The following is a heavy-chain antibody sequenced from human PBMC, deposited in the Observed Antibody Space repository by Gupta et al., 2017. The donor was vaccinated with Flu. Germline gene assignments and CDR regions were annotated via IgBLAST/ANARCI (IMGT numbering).Heavy chain of an antibody. CDR3: VSLVGTSSAFDI. D-gene: IGHD1-1*01. Sequence: EGQLVESGGGLVQPGGSLRLSCAASGFIFSNYWMHWVRQAPGKGLFWVSGLYNDGNHERYADSVKGRFTISRGNGKNMMYLQMDSLKAEDTAVYYCVSLVGTSSAFDIWGQGTTVTVSS. V-gene: IGHV3-74*01. J-gene: IGHJ3*02. CDR1: GFIFSNYW. CDR2: LYNDGNHE.